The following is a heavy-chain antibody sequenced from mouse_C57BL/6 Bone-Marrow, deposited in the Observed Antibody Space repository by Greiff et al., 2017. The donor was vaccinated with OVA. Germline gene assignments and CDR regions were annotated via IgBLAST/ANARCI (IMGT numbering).Heavy chain of an antibody. CDR3: ARLTAQATFYYFDY. CDR2: INPSNGGT. J-gene: IGHJ2*01. D-gene: IGHD3-2*02. CDR1: GYTFTSYW. Sequence: QVQLQQPGTELVKPGASVKLSCKASGYTFTSYWMHWVKQRPGQGLEWIGNINPSNGGTNYNEKFKSKATLTVDKSSSTAYMQLSSLTSEDSAVYYGARLTAQATFYYFDYWGQGTTLTVSS. V-gene: IGHV1-53*01.